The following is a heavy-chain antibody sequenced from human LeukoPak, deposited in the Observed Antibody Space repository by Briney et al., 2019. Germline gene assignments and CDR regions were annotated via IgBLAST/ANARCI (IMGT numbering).Heavy chain of an antibody. CDR2: ISSGGST. D-gene: IGHD2-8*02. J-gene: IGHJ4*02. V-gene: IGHV3-53*01. CDR1: GFTVTGNY. Sequence: GGSLRLSCAASGFTVTGNYMSWVRQAPGKGLEWVSVISSGGSTYYADSVKGRFTISRDSCNNILYLQMHSLRAEDTAVYYCARGLSTGNTGYYFDYWGQGTLVTVSS. CDR3: ARGLSTGNTGYYFDY.